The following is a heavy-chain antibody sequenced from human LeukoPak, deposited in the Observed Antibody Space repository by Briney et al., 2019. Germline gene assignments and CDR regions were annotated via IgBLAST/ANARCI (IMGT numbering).Heavy chain of an antibody. V-gene: IGHV1-46*01. CDR2: INPSGGST. J-gene: IGHJ6*03. CDR3: ARATRYCSSTSCYHPNDYYYYMDV. CDR1: GYTFTSYY. Sequence: ASVKVSCTASGYTFTSYYMHWVRQAPGQGLEWMGIINPSGGSTSYAQKFQGRVTITRNTSISTAYMELSSLRSEDTAVYYCARATRYCSSTSCYHPNDYYYYMDVWGKGTTVTVSS. D-gene: IGHD2-2*01.